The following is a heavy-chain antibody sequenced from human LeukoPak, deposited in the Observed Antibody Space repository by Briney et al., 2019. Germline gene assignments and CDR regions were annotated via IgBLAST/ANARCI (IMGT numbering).Heavy chain of an antibody. CDR2: IRFDGNEK. CDR3: AKDLPIGVISAVRGGMGIDY. V-gene: IGHV3-30*02. Sequence: GGSLRLSCASSGFTFIGYGMHWVRQAPGKGLEWVAFIRFDGNEKWYADSVKGRFTISRDNSKNTLYLQMNSLRAEDTAVYYCAKDLPIGVISAVRGGMGIDYWGQGTLVTVSS. J-gene: IGHJ4*02. CDR1: GFTFIGYG. D-gene: IGHD3-10*01.